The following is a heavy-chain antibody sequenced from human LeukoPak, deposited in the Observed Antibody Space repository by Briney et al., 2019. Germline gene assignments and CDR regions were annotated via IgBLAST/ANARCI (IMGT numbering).Heavy chain of an antibody. J-gene: IGHJ6*03. V-gene: IGHV4-59*01. Sequence: SETLSLTCTVSGGSISSYYWSWIRQPPGKGLEWIGYIYYSGSTNYNPSLKSRVTISVDTSKNQFSLKLSSVTAADTAVYYCAREIAARPPYSYYYMDVWGKGTTVTVSS. CDR2: IYYSGST. CDR1: GGSISSYY. CDR3: AREIAARPPYSYYYMDV. D-gene: IGHD6-6*01.